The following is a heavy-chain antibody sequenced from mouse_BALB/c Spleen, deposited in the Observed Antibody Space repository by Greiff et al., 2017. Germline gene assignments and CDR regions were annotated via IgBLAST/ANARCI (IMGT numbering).Heavy chain of an antibody. CDR1: GFPFSNYW. J-gene: IGHJ1*01. CDR2: IRLKSNNYAT. V-gene: IGHV6-6*02. D-gene: IGHD2-3*01. CDR3: ARNDGYYEGYFDV. Sequence: EVMLVESGGGLVQPGGSLKLSCVASGFPFSNYWMNRVRQTPEKGLEWVAEIRLKSNNYATHYAESVKGRFTISRDDSKSSVYLQVNNLRAEDTGIYYCARNDGYYEGYFDVWGAGTTVTVSS.